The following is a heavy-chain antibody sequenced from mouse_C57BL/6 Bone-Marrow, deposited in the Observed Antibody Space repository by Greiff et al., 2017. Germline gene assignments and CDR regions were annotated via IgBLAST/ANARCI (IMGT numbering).Heavy chain of an antibody. V-gene: IGHV5-12*01. CDR2: ISNGGGST. D-gene: IGHD1-1*02. CDR3: ARHPSVAKDWYFDV. Sequence: EVMLVESGGGLVQPGGSLKLSCAASGFTFSDYYMYWVRQTPEKRLEWVAYISNGGGSTSYPDPVKGRFTISRDNAKNTLYLQMSHLKSEDTAMYYCARHPSVAKDWYFDVWGTGTTVTVSS. J-gene: IGHJ1*03. CDR1: GFTFSDYY.